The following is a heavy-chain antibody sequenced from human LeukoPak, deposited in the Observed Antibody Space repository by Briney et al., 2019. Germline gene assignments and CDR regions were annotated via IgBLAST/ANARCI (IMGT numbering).Heavy chain of an antibody. J-gene: IGHJ4*02. V-gene: IGHV3-66*01. CDR3: ARDTRNYYGSGSYPDY. CDR2: IYSGGST. D-gene: IGHD3-10*01. Sequence: GSLRLSCAASGFTVSSNYMSWVRQAPGKGLEWVSVIYSGGSTYYADSVKGRFTISRDNSKNTLYLQMNSLRAEDTAVYYCARDTRNYYGSGSYPDYWGQGTLVTVSS. CDR1: GFTVSSNY.